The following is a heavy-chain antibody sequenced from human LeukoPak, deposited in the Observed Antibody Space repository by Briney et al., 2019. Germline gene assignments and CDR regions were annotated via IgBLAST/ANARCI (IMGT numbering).Heavy chain of an antibody. Sequence: PGGSLRLSCAASGFTFSSYRMNWVRQAPGKGLEWVSSVSSTSTYTYYADSVKGRFTISRDNSKNTLYLQMNSLRAEDTAVYYCAKQDYDILTGYLDYWGQGTLVTVSS. CDR1: GFTFSSYR. V-gene: IGHV3-21*04. D-gene: IGHD3-9*01. CDR3: AKQDYDILTGYLDY. J-gene: IGHJ4*02. CDR2: VSSTSTYT.